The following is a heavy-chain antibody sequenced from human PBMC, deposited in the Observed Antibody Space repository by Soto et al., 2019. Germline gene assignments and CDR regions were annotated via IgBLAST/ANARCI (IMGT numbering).Heavy chain of an antibody. CDR2: ISISSSTR. CDR3: ARGGGFFDY. CDR1: GFTFSSYV. V-gene: IGHV3-48*02. Sequence: EVQLVESGGGLVQPGGSLRLSCAASGFTFSSYVINWLRQAPGKGLEWVSYISISSSTRYYADSVRGRFTISRDNAKNSLYLQMNSLRDEDTAVYYCARGGGFFDYWGQGTLGTVSS. D-gene: IGHD3-10*01. J-gene: IGHJ4*02.